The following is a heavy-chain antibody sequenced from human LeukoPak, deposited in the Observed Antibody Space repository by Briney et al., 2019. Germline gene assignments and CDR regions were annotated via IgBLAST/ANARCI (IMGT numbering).Heavy chain of an antibody. J-gene: IGHJ4*02. Sequence: GGSLRLSCAASGFTFSSYEMNWVRQAPGKGLDGVSYISSSGSTIYYADSVKGRFTISRDNAKNSLYLQMNSLRAEDTAVYYCARRGAAAGKLDYWGQGTLVTVSS. CDR3: ARRGAAAGKLDY. CDR1: GFTFSSYE. V-gene: IGHV3-48*03. CDR2: ISSSGSTI. D-gene: IGHD6-13*01.